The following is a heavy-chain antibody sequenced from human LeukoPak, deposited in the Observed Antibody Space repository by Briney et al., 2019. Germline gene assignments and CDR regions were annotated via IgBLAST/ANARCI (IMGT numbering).Heavy chain of an antibody. CDR1: GFTFSSYW. J-gene: IGHJ6*02. Sequence: AGGSLRLSCAASGFTFSSYWMQWVRQAPGKGLVWVSRINRDGSSTNYADSVKGRFTISRDNAKNTLYLQMNSLRAEDTAVYYCARGYRYYYYGMDVWGQGTTVTVSS. CDR2: INRDGSST. D-gene: IGHD3-16*02. CDR3: ARGYRYYYYGMDV. V-gene: IGHV3-74*01.